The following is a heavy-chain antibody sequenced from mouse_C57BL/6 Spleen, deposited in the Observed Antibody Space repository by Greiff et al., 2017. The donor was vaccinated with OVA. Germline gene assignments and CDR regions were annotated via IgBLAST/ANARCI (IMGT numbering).Heavy chain of an antibody. V-gene: IGHV3-1*01. CDR3: ARESSGYVYFDY. J-gene: IGHJ2*01. CDR1: GYSITSGYD. D-gene: IGHD3-2*02. Sequence: EVKLEESGPGMVKPSQSLSLTCTVTGYSITSGYDWHWIRHFPGNKLEWMGYISYSGSTNYNPSLKSRISITHDTSKNHFFLKLNSVTTEDTATYYCARESSGYVYFDYWGQGTTLTVSS. CDR2: ISYSGST.